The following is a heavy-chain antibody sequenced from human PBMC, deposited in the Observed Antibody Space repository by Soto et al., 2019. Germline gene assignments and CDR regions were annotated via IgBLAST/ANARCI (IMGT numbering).Heavy chain of an antibody. CDR1: GCSISSSSYY. CDR3: ACIFSGGYSYGFDYYGMDV. Sequence: SETLSLTCTVSGCSISSSSYYWGWIRQPPGKGLEWIGSIFYSGSTYYNPSLKSRVTISVDTSKNQFSLKLSSVTAADTAVYYCACIFSGGYSYGFDYYGMDVWG. J-gene: IGHJ6*04. D-gene: IGHD5-18*01. V-gene: IGHV4-39*01. CDR2: IFYSGST.